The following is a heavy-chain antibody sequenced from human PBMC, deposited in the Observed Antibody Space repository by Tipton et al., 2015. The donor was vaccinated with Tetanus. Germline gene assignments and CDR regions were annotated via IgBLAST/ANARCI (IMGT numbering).Heavy chain of an antibody. CDR3: ARVRRGATTDLDY. Sequence: TLSLTCTVSGDSISSGNYRYNWIRQLPGKGLEWIGYIYHTGTTNYNPSLKSRVTMSVDTSKNQFSLKLSSVTAADTAVYYCARVRRGATTDLDYWGQGTLVTVSS. CDR2: IYHTGTT. D-gene: IGHD5-12*01. J-gene: IGHJ4*02. V-gene: IGHV4-30-4*01. CDR1: GDSISSGNYR.